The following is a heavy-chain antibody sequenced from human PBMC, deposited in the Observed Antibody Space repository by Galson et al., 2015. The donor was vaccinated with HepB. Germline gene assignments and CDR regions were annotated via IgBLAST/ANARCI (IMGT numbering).Heavy chain of an antibody. V-gene: IGHV3-30*18. J-gene: IGHJ6*02. D-gene: IGHD2-2*01. CDR3: AKDLNAYCSSTSCQYYYGMDV. Sequence: SLRLSCAASGFTFSSYGMHWVRQAPGKGLEWVAVISYDGSNKYYADSVKGRFTISRDNSKNTLYLQMNSLRAEDTAVYYCAKDLNAYCSSTSCQYYYGMDVWGQGTTVTVSS. CDR2: ISYDGSNK. CDR1: GFTFSSYG.